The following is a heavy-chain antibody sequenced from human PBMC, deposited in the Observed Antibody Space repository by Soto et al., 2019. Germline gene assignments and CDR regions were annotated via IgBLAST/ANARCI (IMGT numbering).Heavy chain of an antibody. CDR3: EKEGDRISRNNPLDF. CDR1: GFTFTGYA. Sequence: EGSLTLSCAASGFTFTGYAWCWVRQAPGKGLEWVSSISVSGDRTFYADSVKGRFTISRDTARNTLQLEMNSLRAEDTSVYYCEKEGDRISRNNPLDFWGQGTLVNVSS. J-gene: IGHJ4*02. D-gene: IGHD3-3*02. V-gene: IGHV3-23*01. CDR2: ISVSGDRT.